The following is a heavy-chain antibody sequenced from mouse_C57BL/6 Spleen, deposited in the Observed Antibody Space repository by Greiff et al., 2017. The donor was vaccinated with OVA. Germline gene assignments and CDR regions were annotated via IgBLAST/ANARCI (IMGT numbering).Heavy chain of an antibody. V-gene: IGHV1-82*01. J-gene: IGHJ2*01. D-gene: IGHD4-1*01. CDR3: ARTLANWDGHYFDY. CDR2: IYPGDGDT. CDR1: GYAFSSSW. Sequence: VQLQQSGPELVKPGASVKISCKASGYAFSSSWMNWVKQRPGKGLEWIGRIYPGDGDTNYNGKFKGKATLTADKSSSTAYMQLSSLTSEDSAVYFCARTLANWDGHYFDYWGQGTTLTVSS.